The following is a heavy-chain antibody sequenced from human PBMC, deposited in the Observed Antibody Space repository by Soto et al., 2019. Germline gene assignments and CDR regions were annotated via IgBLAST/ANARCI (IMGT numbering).Heavy chain of an antibody. V-gene: IGHV3-15*01. CDR2: IKSKTDGGTT. D-gene: IGHD2-15*01. CDR3: TTRLWYCSGGSCYSDYYYGMDV. J-gene: IGHJ6*02. CDR1: GFTFSNAW. Sequence: EVQLVESGGGLVKPGGSLSLSCAASGFTFSNAWMSWVRQAPGKGLEWVGRIKSKTDGGTTDYAAPVKGRFTISRDDSKNTLYLQMNNMKTEDTAVYYCTTRLWYCSGGSCYSDYYYGMDVWGQGTTVTVSS.